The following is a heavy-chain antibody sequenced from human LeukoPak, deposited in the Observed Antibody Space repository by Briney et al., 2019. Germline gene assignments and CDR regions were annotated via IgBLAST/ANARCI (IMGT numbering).Heavy chain of an antibody. CDR2: ISSRSSYI. J-gene: IGHJ4*02. V-gene: IGHV3-21*01. CDR1: GFTFSSYS. CDR3: ARVGSSEVD. Sequence: GGSLRLSCAASGFTFSSYSMNWVRQAPGKGLEWVSSISSRSSYIYYADSVKGRFTISRDNAKNSLYLQMNSLRAEDTAVYYCARVGSSEVDWGQGTLVTVSS. D-gene: IGHD2-2*01.